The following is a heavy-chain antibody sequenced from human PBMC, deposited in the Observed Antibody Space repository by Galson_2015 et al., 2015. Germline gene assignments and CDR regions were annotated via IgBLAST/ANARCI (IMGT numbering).Heavy chain of an antibody. CDR1: GFTFSSYA. J-gene: IGHJ4*02. V-gene: IGHV3-30-3*01. CDR2: ISYDGSNK. CDR3: ARVGGDIAARTWGYFDY. D-gene: IGHD6-6*01. Sequence: SLRLSCAASGFTFSSYAMHWVRQAPGKGLEWVAVISYDGSNKFYADSVKGRFTISRDNSKNTLYLQMNSLRPEDTAVYYCARVGGDIAARTWGYFDYWGQGTLVPVSS.